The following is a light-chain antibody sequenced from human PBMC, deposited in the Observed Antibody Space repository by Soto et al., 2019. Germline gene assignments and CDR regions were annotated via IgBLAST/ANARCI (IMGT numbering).Light chain of an antibody. J-gene: IGLJ2*01. Sequence: QSALTQPASVSGSPVQSIAISCTGTSSDIGANNYVSWYQQHADKAPKLIIYDVHNRPPGVSDHFSGSKSGNTASLTITGLQAEDEAHYYCSASTGTNVLFGGGTKLTVL. CDR1: SSDIGANNY. CDR3: SASTGTNVL. CDR2: DVH. V-gene: IGLV2-14*01.